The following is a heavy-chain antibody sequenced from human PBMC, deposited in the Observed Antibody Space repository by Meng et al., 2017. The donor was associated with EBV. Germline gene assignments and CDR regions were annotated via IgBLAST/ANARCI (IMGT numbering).Heavy chain of an antibody. Sequence: GQVVRSGAEVKRPVSSVKTSCKTSGGPFRSDAVSWVRQGPGQGLEWLGGLIPMSGAPHYAQKFQDRVTITADEYTRTHYMELSSLRSDDTAMYYCASESGRGFTPDFWGQGTLVTVSS. CDR2: LIPMSGAP. D-gene: IGHD3-10*01. J-gene: IGHJ4*02. V-gene: IGHV1-69*01. CDR1: GGPFRSDA. CDR3: ASESGRGFTPDF.